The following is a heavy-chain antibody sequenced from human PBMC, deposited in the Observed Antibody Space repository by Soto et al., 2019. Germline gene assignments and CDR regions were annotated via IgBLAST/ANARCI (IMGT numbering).Heavy chain of an antibody. CDR1: GGSISSGSYY. J-gene: IGHJ4*02. CDR2: RSYSGST. V-gene: IGHV4-39*01. Sequence: LSLTCTVSGGSISSGSYYWGWIRQPPGKGLEWIGSRSYSGSTYYNPSLKSRVTISVDTSKNQFSLKVTSVTAADTAVYYCVRQDYYESITWGQGTLVTVSS. CDR3: VRQDYYESIT. D-gene: IGHD3-22*01.